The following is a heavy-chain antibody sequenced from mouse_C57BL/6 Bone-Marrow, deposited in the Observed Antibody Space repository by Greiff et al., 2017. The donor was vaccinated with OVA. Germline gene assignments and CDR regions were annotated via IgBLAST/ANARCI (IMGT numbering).Heavy chain of an antibody. V-gene: IGHV1-55*01. CDR1: GYTFTSYW. CDR3: ARVGSSYGSSYEWYFDV. J-gene: IGHJ1*03. Sequence: QVQLQQPGAELVKPGASVKMSCKASGYTFTSYWITWVKQRPGQGLEWIGDIYPGSGSTNYNEKFKSKATLTVDTSSSTAYMQLSSLTSEDSAVYYCARVGSSYGSSYEWYFDVWGTGTTVTVSS. CDR2: IYPGSGST. D-gene: IGHD1-1*01.